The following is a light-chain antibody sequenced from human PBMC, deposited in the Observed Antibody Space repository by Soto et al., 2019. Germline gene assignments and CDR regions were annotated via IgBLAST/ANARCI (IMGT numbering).Light chain of an antibody. V-gene: IGLV2-14*01. CDR2: DVN. CDR3: SSYTDSSALVL. J-gene: IGLJ3*02. CDR1: SSDVGGYNY. Sequence: QSALTQPASVSGSPGQSITISCTGTSSDVGGYNYVSWYQQFPDKAPKLIIYDVNTRPAGVSNRFSGSKSANTASLTISGLQAEDEGEYYCSSYTDSSALVLFGGGTKLTVL.